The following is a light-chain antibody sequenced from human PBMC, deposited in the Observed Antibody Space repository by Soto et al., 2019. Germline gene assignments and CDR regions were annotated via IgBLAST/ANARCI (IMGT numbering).Light chain of an antibody. Sequence: DIQMTKSPSSLSASVGDTVTITCRASQGISNSLAWFQQKPGRVPQFLIYAASTLQPGVPPRFSGSGSGTDFTLTISSLQPEDVATYYCQNYNSAPLTFGPGTRVDIK. CDR3: QNYNSAPLT. CDR1: QGISNS. CDR2: AAS. J-gene: IGKJ3*01. V-gene: IGKV1-27*01.